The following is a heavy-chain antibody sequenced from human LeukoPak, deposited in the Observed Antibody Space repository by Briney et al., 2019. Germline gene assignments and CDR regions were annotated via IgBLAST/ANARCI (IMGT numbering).Heavy chain of an antibody. CDR2: INPNSGGT. D-gene: IGHD3-16*01. CDR1: GYTFSGYY. J-gene: IGHJ4*02. Sequence: SVTVSCKASGYTFSGYYMHWVRQAPGQGLAWMGWINPNSGGTKYVQKFQGRVTMTRDTSISTAYMELSRLRSDDTAVYYCASGSLASYFDHWGQGTLVTVSS. CDR3: ASGSLASYFDH. V-gene: IGHV1-2*02.